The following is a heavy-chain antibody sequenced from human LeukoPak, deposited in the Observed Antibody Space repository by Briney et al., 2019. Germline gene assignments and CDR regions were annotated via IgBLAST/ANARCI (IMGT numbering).Heavy chain of an antibody. D-gene: IGHD2-15*01. CDR3: ARPSGVVVAATTPGDYYYGMDV. Sequence: EASVKVSCKASGYTFTSYGLSWVRQAPGQGLEWMGWISAYNGNTNYAQRFQGRVTMTTDTSTSTAYMGLRSLRSDDTAVYYCARPSGVVVAATTPGDYYYGMDVWGQGTTVTVSS. J-gene: IGHJ6*02. CDR1: GYTFTSYG. CDR2: ISAYNGNT. V-gene: IGHV1-18*01.